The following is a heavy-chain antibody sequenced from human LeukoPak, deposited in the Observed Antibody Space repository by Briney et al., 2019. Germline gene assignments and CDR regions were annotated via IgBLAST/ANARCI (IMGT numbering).Heavy chain of an antibody. J-gene: IGHJ4*02. Sequence: PGRSLRRSCAASGMSFSSYGMVWVRQAPGKGLECVAVIWYDGSNIYYADSVKGRFTISRDNSKNTLYLQLNSLRAEDTAVYYCARTSIAAREADYWGQGTLVTVSS. D-gene: IGHD6-6*01. CDR3: ARTSIAAREADY. V-gene: IGHV3-33*01. CDR2: IWYDGSNI. CDR1: GMSFSSYG.